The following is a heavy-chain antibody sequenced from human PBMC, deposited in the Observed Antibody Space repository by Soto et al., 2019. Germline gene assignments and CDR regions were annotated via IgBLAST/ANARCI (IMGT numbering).Heavy chain of an antibody. V-gene: IGHV4-59*08. CDR3: ARHGGGSNWFDP. CDR2: IYYSGST. CDR1: GGSISSYY. Sequence: SETLSLTCTVSGGSISSYYWSWIRQPPGKGLEWIGYIYYSGSTNYNPSLKSRVTISVDTSKNQFSLKLSSVTAADTAVYYCARHGGGSNWFDPWGQGTLVTVSS. J-gene: IGHJ5*02. D-gene: IGHD3-16*01.